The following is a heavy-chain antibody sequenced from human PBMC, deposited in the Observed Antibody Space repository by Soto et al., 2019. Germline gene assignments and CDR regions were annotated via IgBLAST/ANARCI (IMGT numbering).Heavy chain of an antibody. D-gene: IGHD3-22*01. CDR3: EQIVPVDFRGYNFDF. CDR1: GFSLSTHTVG. Sequence: QITLKESGPTLVKPTQTLTLTCTFSGFSLSTHTVGVAWIRQPPGKALEWLALIYWDEDKRYSPSLTDRLTITKDNTKKQVVLTMTNMDHVDTATYYCEQIVPVDFRGYNFDFLGQGILVTVSS. V-gene: IGHV2-5*02. J-gene: IGHJ4*02. CDR2: IYWDEDK.